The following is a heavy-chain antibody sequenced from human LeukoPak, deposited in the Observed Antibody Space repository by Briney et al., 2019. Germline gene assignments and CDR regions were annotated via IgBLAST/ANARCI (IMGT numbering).Heavy chain of an antibody. V-gene: IGHV4-38-2*02. D-gene: IGHD3-16*01. CDR2: IYHSGST. Sequence: PSETLSLTCTVSGYSISSGYYWGWIRQPPGKGLEWIGSIYHSGSTYYNPSLKNRVTISVDTSKNQFSLKLSSVTAADTAVYYCARQGYHDYVWGSYEIDIWGQGTMVTVSS. J-gene: IGHJ3*02. CDR3: ARQGYHDYVWGSYEIDI. CDR1: GYSISSGYY.